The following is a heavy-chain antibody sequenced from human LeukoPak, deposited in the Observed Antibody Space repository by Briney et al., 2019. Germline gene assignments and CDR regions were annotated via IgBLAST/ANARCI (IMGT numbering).Heavy chain of an antibody. CDR3: ARDLMRFLEWVN. CDR1: GFTLSNAW. Sequence: PGGSLRLSCAASGFTLSNAWMSWVRQAPGKGLEWVSYVSSASSYVYYADSVRGRFIISRDNAKNSLYLQMNSLRAEDTAVYYCARDLMRFLEWVNWGQGTLVTVSS. V-gene: IGHV3-21*01. CDR2: VSSASSYV. D-gene: IGHD3-3*01. J-gene: IGHJ4*02.